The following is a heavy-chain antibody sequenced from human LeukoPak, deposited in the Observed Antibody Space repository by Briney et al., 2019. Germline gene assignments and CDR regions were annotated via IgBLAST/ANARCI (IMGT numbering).Heavy chain of an antibody. CDR1: GFTFSDYV. CDR3: AKDLTNGWCFDN. Sequence: GGSLRLSCAASGFTFSDYVMHWVRQAPGKRLEWVAFVRPGGSDKQYADSVKGRFTVSRDNSKNTLYLQLNSLRAEDTAVYYCAKDLTNGWCFDNWGQGNLATV. J-gene: IGHJ4*02. V-gene: IGHV3-30*02. CDR2: VRPGGSDK. D-gene: IGHD6-19*01.